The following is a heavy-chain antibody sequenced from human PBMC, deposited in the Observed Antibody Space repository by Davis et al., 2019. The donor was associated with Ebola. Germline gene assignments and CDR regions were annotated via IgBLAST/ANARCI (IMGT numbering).Heavy chain of an antibody. J-gene: IGHJ4*02. CDR3: AKGARSSSAY. CDR1: GFTFSSYG. V-gene: IGHV3-30*18. D-gene: IGHD6-6*01. Sequence: GGSLRLSCAASGFTFSSYGMHWVRQAPGKGLEWVAVLSYDGSNKYYADSVKGRFTISSDNSKNTLYLQMNSLRAEDTAVYYCAKGARSSSAYWGQGTLVTVSS. CDR2: LSYDGSNK.